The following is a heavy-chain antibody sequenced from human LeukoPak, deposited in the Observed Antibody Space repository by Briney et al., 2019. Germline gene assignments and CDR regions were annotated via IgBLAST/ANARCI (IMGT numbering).Heavy chain of an antibody. CDR1: GGSISSYY. Sequence: SETLSLTCTVSGGSISSYYWSWIRQPPGKGLEWIGYIYYSGSTNYNPSLKSRVTISVDTSENQFSLKLSSVTAADTAVYYCARGIVVVPAAIDWFDPWGQGTLVTVSS. CDR3: ARGIVVVPAAIDWFDP. J-gene: IGHJ5*02. V-gene: IGHV4-59*08. D-gene: IGHD2-2*01. CDR2: IYYSGST.